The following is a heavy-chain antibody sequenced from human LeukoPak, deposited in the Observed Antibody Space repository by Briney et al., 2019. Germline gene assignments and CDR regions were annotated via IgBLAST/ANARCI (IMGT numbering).Heavy chain of an antibody. Sequence: GESLKISCKGSGYSFTNYWIGWVRQMPGKGLEWMGIIYPGDSDTRYSPSFQGQVTISADKSISTAYLQWSSLKASDTAMYYCARRGVGGYYGGVKDAFDIWGQGTMVTVSS. V-gene: IGHV5-51*01. D-gene: IGHD3-22*01. CDR1: GYSFTNYW. CDR2: IYPGDSDT. J-gene: IGHJ3*02. CDR3: ARRGVGGYYGGVKDAFDI.